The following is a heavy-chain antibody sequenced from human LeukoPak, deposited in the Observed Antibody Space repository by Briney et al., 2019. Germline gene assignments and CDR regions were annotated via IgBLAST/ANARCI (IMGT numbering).Heavy chain of an antibody. CDR2: IDSGGST. D-gene: IGHD6-13*01. CDR1: GFTVSSNY. J-gene: IGHJ4*02. V-gene: IGHV3-66*01. CDR3: VRDTGSSWYAPGNDY. Sequence: PGGSLRLSCAASGFTVSSNYMSWVRQAPGKGLEWVSVIDSGGSTYYADSVKGRFTISRDNSKNTMFLQMNSLRGEDTAVYYCVRDTGSSWYAPGNDYWGQGTLVTVSS.